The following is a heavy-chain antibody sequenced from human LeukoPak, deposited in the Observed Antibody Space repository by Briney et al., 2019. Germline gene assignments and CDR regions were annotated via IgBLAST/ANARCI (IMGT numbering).Heavy chain of an antibody. CDR2: IYYSGST. CDR3: AREFIVATTTFDY. D-gene: IGHD5-12*01. Sequence: MTSETLSLTCTVSAGSISSSSYYWGWIRQPPGKGLEWIGSIYYSGSTYYNPSLKSRVTISVDTSKNQFSLKLSSVTAADTAVYYCAREFIVATTTFDYWGQGTLVTVSS. CDR1: AGSISSSSYY. V-gene: IGHV4-39*07. J-gene: IGHJ4*02.